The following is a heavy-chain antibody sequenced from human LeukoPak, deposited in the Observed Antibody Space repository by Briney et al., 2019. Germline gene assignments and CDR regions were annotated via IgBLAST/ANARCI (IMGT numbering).Heavy chain of an antibody. D-gene: IGHD6-13*01. CDR2: IYTSGST. CDR3: ARDRLAAAGTVNNWFDP. CDR1: GGSISSGSYY. Sequence: SETLSLTCTVSGGSISSGSYYWSWIRQPAGKGLEWIGRIYTSGSTNYNPSLKSRVTISVDTSKNQFSLKLSSVTAADTAVYYCARDRLAAAGTVNNWFDPWGQGTLVTVSS. V-gene: IGHV4-61*02. J-gene: IGHJ5*02.